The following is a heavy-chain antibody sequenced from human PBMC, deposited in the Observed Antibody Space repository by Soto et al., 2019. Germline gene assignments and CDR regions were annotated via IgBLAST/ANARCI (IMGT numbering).Heavy chain of an antibody. CDR1: GFTFSSYV. Sequence: HPGGSLRLSCAASGFTFSSYVMHWVRQSPGKGLEWVAVISYDGSNKYYADSVKGRFTISRDNSKNTLYLQMNSLRAEDTAVYYCAKDIGSGYDFGNPYYYGMDVWGQGTTVPVSS. CDR2: ISYDGSNK. V-gene: IGHV3-30*18. J-gene: IGHJ6*02. CDR3: AKDIGSGYDFGNPYYYGMDV. D-gene: IGHD5-12*01.